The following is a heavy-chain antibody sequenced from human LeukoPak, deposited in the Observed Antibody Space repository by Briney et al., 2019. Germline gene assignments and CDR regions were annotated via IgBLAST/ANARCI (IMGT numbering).Heavy chain of an antibody. V-gene: IGHV5-51*01. CDR1: GYSFTNYW. CDR3: ARGMTTLTYDAFDI. J-gene: IGHJ3*02. Sequence: GESLKISCKDSGYSFTNYWIGWVRQMPGKGLEWMGIIFPGDSGTRYSPSFQGQVTISADKSISTAYLQWSSLRASDTAMYYSARGMTTLTYDAFDIWGQGTMVTVSS. D-gene: IGHD4-11*01. CDR2: IFPGDSGT.